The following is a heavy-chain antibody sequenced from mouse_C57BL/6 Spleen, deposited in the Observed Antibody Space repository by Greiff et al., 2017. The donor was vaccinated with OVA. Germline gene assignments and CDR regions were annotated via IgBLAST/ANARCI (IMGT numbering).Heavy chain of an antibody. CDR3: ARIYYGNYEGVY. CDR2: ISYDGSN. J-gene: IGHJ2*01. CDR1: GYSITSGYY. V-gene: IGHV3-6*01. D-gene: IGHD2-1*01. Sequence: EVQVVESGPGLVKPSQSLSLTCSVTGYSITSGYYWNWIRQFPGNKLEWMGYISYDGSNNYNPSLKNRISITRDTSKNQFFLKLNSVTTEDTATYYCARIYYGNYEGVYWGQGTTLTVSS.